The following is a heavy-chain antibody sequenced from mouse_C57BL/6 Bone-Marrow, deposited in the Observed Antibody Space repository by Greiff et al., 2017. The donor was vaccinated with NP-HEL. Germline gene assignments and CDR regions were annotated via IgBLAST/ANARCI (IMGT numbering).Heavy chain of an antibody. CDR3: ARYGYDGWFAY. CDR1: GFTFSDYY. CDR2: ISNGGGST. D-gene: IGHD2-2*01. Sequence: EVQGVESGGGLVQPGGSLKLSCAASGFTFSDYYMYWVRQTPEKRLEWVAYISNGGGSTYYPDTVKGRFTISRDNAKNTLYLQMSRLKSEDTAMYYCARYGYDGWFAYWGQGTLVTVSA. J-gene: IGHJ3*01. V-gene: IGHV5-12*01.